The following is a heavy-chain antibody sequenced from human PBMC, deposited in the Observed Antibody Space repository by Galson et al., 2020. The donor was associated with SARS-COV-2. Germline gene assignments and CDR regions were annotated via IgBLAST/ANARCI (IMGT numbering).Heavy chain of an antibody. D-gene: IGHD3-3*01. CDR1: GGSISSYDYY. CDR3: ARDVKRPGVFGVGSHYCCGMDV. CDR2: ISHSGRT. J-gene: IGHJ6*02. Sequence: SETLSLTCTVSGGSISSYDYYWSWIRQPPGKGLEWTGHISHSGRTYYNPSLQSRITISVDTSKNQFSLNLNSLTAADTAVYYCARDVKRPGVFGVGSHYCCGMDVWGQGTTVTVSS. V-gene: IGHV4-31*03.